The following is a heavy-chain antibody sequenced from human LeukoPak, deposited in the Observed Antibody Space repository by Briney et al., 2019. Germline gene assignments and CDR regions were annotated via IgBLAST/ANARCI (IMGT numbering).Heavy chain of an antibody. CDR2: IYYSGST. CDR1: GGSISSSSYY. V-gene: IGHV4-39*07. J-gene: IGHJ5*02. D-gene: IGHD2-2*01. Sequence: PSETLSLTCTVSGGSISSSSYYWGWIRQPAGKGLEWIGSIYYSGSTYYNPSLKSRVTISVDTSKNQFSLKLSSVTAADTAEYYCARDLIVVVPAAINWFDPWGQGTLVTVSS. CDR3: ARDLIVVVPAAINWFDP.